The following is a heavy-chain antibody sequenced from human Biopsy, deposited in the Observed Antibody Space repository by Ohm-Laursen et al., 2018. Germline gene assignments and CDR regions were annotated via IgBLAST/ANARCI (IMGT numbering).Heavy chain of an antibody. J-gene: IGHJ2*01. V-gene: IGHV4-4*07. CDR2: IYSSGGT. D-gene: IGHD5-24*01. CDR3: ASAGYNPDWNFDL. Sequence: SDTLSLTCTVSGGSIISYYWNWIRQPAGKGLEWIGRIYSSGGTKYNPSLKSRVTMSVDTSKKQLSLKVRSVTAAGTAVYYCASAGYNPDWNFDLWGRGTRVTVSS. CDR1: GGSIISYY.